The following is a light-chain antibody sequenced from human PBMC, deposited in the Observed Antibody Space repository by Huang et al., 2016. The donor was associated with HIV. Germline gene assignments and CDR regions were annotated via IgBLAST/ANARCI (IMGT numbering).Light chain of an antibody. CDR1: QSISSN. CDR2: GAS. V-gene: IGKV3-15*01. CDR3: QKYNNWPRS. J-gene: IGKJ2*03. Sequence: EIVMTQSPATLSVSPGERVTLSCRASQSISSNFAWYQQKPGHAPRLLIYGASTRVTGIPARFSGSGSGTEFTLTISSLQSEDFAVYYCQKYNNWPRSFGPGTKLEIK.